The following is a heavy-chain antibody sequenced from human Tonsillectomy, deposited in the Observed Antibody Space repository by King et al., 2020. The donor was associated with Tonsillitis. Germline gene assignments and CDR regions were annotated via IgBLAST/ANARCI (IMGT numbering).Heavy chain of an antibody. V-gene: IGHV3-30*04. CDR1: GFTFSYYA. Sequence: VQLVESGGGVVQPGRSLRLSCAASGFTFSYYAMHWVRQAPGKGLEWVAVVLFDGSNKYYGDSVKGRFTISRDNSKNTLYLQMNSLRAEDTAVYYCARIHSTHDSSGYSEYWGQGTLVTVSS. CDR3: ARIHSTHDSSGYSEY. D-gene: IGHD3-22*01. J-gene: IGHJ4*02. CDR2: VLFDGSNK.